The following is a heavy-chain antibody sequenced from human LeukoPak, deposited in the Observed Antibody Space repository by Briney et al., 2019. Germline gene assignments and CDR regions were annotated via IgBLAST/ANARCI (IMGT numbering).Heavy chain of an antibody. D-gene: IGHD6-13*01. CDR3: ARRYSSSWFFDS. CDR1: VYSFISHW. CDR2: IYPGDSES. Sequence: GESLKISCKDSVYSFISHWFAWVRQMPGKGLEWMGNIYPGDSESRYSPSFQGQVTISDDKSISTAYLQWSSLKASDTAMYYCARRYSSSWFFDSWGQGTLVTVSS. J-gene: IGHJ4*02. V-gene: IGHV5-51*01.